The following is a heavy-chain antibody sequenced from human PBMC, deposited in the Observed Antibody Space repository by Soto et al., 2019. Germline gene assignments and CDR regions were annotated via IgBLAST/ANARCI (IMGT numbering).Heavy chain of an antibody. CDR2: ILSDGNDK. V-gene: IGHV3-33*01. CDR3: VRGSYCSNAVRYNMGCFGP. CDR1: GXTYSTFS. Sequence: GSLRLSCTASGXTYSTFSLHWVRQAPGKGLEWVAIILSDGNDKYYADSVKGRFTISSDNSKNTQSLKMNSLRAEEMAVYYCVRGSYCSNAVRYNMGCFGPWGPGTQVNVS. D-gene: IGHD2-8*01. J-gene: IGHJ5*02.